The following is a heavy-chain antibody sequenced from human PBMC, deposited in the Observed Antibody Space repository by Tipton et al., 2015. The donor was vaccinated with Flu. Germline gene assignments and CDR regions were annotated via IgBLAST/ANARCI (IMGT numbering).Heavy chain of an antibody. V-gene: IGHV4-59*01. CDR2: VYDSDSGST. CDR1: GDSISSYY. CDR3: VGDDSYYDYIWGSYRPNWYVDL. D-gene: IGHD3-16*02. Sequence: TLSLTCTVSGDSISSYYWSWIRQPPGKALEWIGYVYDSDSGSTNYNPSFKSRVTMSLDTSKNQVSLRLRSVTAADTAVYYCVGDDSYYDYIWGSYRPNWYVDLWGRGTLVTVSS. J-gene: IGHJ2*01.